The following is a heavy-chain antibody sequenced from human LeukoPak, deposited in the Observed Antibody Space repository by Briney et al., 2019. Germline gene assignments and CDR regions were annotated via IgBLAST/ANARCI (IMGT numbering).Heavy chain of an antibody. CDR3: ARGCPENYYDSSGYLDY. Sequence: GGSLRLSSAASGFTVSSNYMSWVRQAPGKGLEWVSVIYSGGSTYYADSAKGRFTISRDNSKNTLYLQMNSLRAEDTAVYYCARGCPENYYDSSGYLDYWGQGTLVTVSS. CDR2: IYSGGST. V-gene: IGHV3-53*01. J-gene: IGHJ4*02. CDR1: GFTVSSNY. D-gene: IGHD3-22*01.